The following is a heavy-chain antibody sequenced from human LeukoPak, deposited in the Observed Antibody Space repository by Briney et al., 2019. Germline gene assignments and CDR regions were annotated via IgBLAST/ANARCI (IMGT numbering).Heavy chain of an antibody. CDR2: IIWNAGRT. J-gene: IGHJ4*02. Sequence: PGGSLRLSCAASGFTFDDYGISWVRQAPGKGLEWVSGIIWNAGRTGYADSVKGRFTISRDNAKNSLYLQMNSLRAEDTALYYCARGRWLQPVDYWGQGTLVTVSS. V-gene: IGHV3-20*04. CDR3: ARGRWLQPVDY. CDR1: GFTFDDYG. D-gene: IGHD5-24*01.